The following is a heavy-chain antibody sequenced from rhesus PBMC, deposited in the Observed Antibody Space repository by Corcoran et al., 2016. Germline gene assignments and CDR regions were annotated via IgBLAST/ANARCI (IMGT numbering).Heavy chain of an antibody. CDR1: GYTFTELS. J-gene: IGHJ4*01. CDR3: AKGATVTTSEWYFDY. V-gene: IGHV1-156*01. CDR2: VDPVYGEI. D-gene: IGHD4-23*01. Sequence: EVQLVQSGAEVKKPGASVKVACKVSGYTFTELSMHWVRQAPGKGLEWMGGVDPVYGEIIRAEKFQGRVTMTEDTSTDTAYMELSSLRSEDTAVYYCAKGATVTTSEWYFDYWGQGVLVTVSS.